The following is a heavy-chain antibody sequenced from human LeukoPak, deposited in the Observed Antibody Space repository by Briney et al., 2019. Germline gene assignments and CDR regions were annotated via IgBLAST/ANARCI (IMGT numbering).Heavy chain of an antibody. V-gene: IGHV3-33*01. CDR3: AREIGYFDY. J-gene: IGHJ4*02. CDR2: IYYDGSNK. Sequence: GRSLRLSCAASGFAFSSYGMHWVRQAPGKGLEWVALIYYDGSNKYYADSVKGRFTISRDNSKNTLYLQMDSLRAEDTAVYYCAREIGYFDYWGQGTLVTVSS. D-gene: IGHD2/OR15-2a*01. CDR1: GFAFSSYG.